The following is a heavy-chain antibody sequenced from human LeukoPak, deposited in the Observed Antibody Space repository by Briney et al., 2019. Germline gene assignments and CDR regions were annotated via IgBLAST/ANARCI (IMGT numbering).Heavy chain of an antibody. CDR3: ARDQATGWYFDL. CDR1: GGSISSYY. D-gene: IGHD1-26*01. CDR2: IYYSGST. J-gene: IGHJ2*01. Sequence: SETLSLTCTVSGGSISSYYWSWIRQPPGKGLEWIGYIYYSGSTNYNPSLKSRVTISVDKSKNQFSLKLSSVTAADTAVYYCARDQATGWYFDLWGRGTLVTVSS. V-gene: IGHV4-59*12.